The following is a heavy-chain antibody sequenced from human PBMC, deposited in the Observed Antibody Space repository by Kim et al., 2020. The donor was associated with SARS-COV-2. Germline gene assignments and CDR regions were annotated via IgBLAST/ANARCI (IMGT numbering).Heavy chain of an antibody. CDR1: AFAFSNYW. Sequence: GGSLRLSCTASAFAFSNYWMHWVRQTPGKGLVWVSRINTDGSDTTYADSVRGRFTISRDNAKNTLYLQINRLRADDTAVYFCARARDGIVWHFDLWGRCT. J-gene: IGHJ2*01. V-gene: IGHV3-74*01. CDR2: INTDGSDT. D-gene: IGHD2-15*01. CDR3: ARARDGIVWHFDL.